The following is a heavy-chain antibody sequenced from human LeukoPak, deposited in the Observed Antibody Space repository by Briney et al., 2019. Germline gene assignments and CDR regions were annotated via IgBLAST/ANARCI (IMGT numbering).Heavy chain of an antibody. Sequence: ASVKVSCKASGYTFTSYDINWVRQATGQGLEWMGWMNPNSGNTGYAQKFQGRVTITRNTSISTAYMELSSLRSEDTAVYYCARGRRMKGSGRTERYYYYYYMGVWGKGTTVTVSS. CDR1: GYTFTSYD. J-gene: IGHJ6*03. CDR3: ARGRRMKGSGRTERYYYYYYMGV. CDR2: MNPNSGNT. D-gene: IGHD3-10*01. V-gene: IGHV1-8*03.